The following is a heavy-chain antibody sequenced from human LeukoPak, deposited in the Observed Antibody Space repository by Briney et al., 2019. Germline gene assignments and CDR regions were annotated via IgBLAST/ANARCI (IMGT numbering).Heavy chain of an antibody. J-gene: IGHJ4*02. V-gene: IGHV3-74*01. CDR1: GFAFSRSW. D-gene: IGHD5-24*01. Sequence: GGSLRLSCAASGFAFSRSWIHWVRQAPGKGLVWVSHINNDATRTTYADSVRGRFTISRDNAKNTVSLQMNSLRAESTAVYYCAREYGYNTAHFDYWGQGTLVTVSS. CDR2: INNDATRT. CDR3: AREYGYNTAHFDY.